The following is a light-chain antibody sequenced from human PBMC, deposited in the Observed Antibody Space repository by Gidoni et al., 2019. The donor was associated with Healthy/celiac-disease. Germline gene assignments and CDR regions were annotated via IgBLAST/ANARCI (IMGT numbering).Light chain of an antibody. CDR1: SSDVGGYNY. CDR3: SSYTSSSTVV. Sequence: QSALTQPASVSGSPGQAITISCTGTSSDVGGYNYVSWYHQHPGKAPKLMIYDVSNRPSGVSNRFSGSKSGNTASLTISGLQAEDEADYYRSSYTSSSTVVFGGGTKLTVL. V-gene: IGLV2-14*01. CDR2: DVS. J-gene: IGLJ2*01.